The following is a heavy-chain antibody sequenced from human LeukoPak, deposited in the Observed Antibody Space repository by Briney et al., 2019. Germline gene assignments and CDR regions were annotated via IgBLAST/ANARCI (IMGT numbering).Heavy chain of an antibody. Sequence: PSETLSLTCTVSGGSISSSSYYWGWIRQPPGKGLEWIGRIYTSGSTNYNPSLKSRVTISVDTSKNQFSLKLSSVTAADTAVYYCARGNYMDVWGKGTTVTVSS. J-gene: IGHJ6*03. V-gene: IGHV4-61*02. CDR2: IYTSGST. CDR1: GGSISSSSYY. CDR3: ARGNYMDV.